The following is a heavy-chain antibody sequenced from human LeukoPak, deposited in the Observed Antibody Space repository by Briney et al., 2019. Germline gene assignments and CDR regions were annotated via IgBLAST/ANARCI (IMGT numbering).Heavy chain of an antibody. CDR1: GFTFSSYG. V-gene: IGHV3-30*02. CDR2: IRYDGSNK. J-gene: IGHJ4*02. D-gene: IGHD6-13*01. Sequence: PGGSLRLSCAASGFTFSSYGMHWVRQAPGKGLEWVAFIRYDGSNKYYADSVKGRFTISRDNSKNTLYLQMNSLRAEDTDVYYCAKDQGSSCYFCYWGQGTLVTVSS. CDR3: AKDQGSSCYFCY.